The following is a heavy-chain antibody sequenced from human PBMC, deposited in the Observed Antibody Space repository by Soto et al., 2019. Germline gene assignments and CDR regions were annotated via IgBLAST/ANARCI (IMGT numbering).Heavy chain of an antibody. CDR3: ANHEQKARWSYFDY. CDR1: GFTFSSYA. J-gene: IGHJ4*02. Sequence: PWGSLRLSCAASGFTFSSYAMSWFRQAPGKGLEWVSAISGSGGSTYYADSVKGRFTISRDNSKNTLYLQMNSLRAEDTAVYYCANHEQKARWSYFDYWGQGTLVTVSS. CDR2: ISGSGGST. D-gene: IGHD2-15*01. V-gene: IGHV3-23*01.